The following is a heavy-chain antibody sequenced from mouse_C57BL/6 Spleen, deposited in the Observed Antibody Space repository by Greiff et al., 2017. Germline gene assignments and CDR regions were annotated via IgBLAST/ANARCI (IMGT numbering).Heavy chain of an antibody. J-gene: IGHJ4*01. D-gene: IGHD2-3*01. CDR2: IYPGDGDT. CDR3: ARGGGWLPQPDYYAMDY. CDR1: GYAFSSYW. V-gene: IGHV1-80*01. Sequence: VQLQQSGAELVKPGASVKISCKASGYAFSSYWMNWVKQRPGKGLEWIGQIYPGDGDTNYNGKFKGKATLTADKSSSTAYMQLSSLTSEDSAVYFCARGGGWLPQPDYYAMDYWGQGTSVTVSS.